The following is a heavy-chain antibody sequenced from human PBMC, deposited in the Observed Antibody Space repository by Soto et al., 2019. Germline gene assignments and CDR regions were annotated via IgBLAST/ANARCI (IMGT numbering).Heavy chain of an antibody. CDR1: GYTFTSHG. J-gene: IGHJ6*03. Sequence: QALLVQSGAEVKKPGASVKVSCKASGYTFTSHGISWVRQAPGQGLVWMGWISAYNGDTNYAQKLQGKVTLSTDSSTSSAYRELRTLLSETTHVYYFARMVLRTNIDTYPYMYVWAKG. D-gene: IGHD3-10*01. V-gene: IGHV1-18*01. CDR2: ISAYNGDT. CDR3: ARMVLRTNIDTYPYMYV.